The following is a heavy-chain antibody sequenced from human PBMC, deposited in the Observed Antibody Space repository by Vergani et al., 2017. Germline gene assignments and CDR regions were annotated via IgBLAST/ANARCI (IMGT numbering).Heavy chain of an antibody. CDR3: AGVLQSSGWYGDY. CDR1: GFTFSSYS. Sequence: EVQLVESGGGLVKPGGSLRLSCAASGFTFSSYSMNWVRQAPGKGLEWVSSISSSSSYIYYADSVKGRFTISRDNAKNSLYLQMNSLRAEDTAVYYCAGVLQSSGWYGDYWGQGTLVTISS. CDR2: ISSSSSYI. J-gene: IGHJ4*02. V-gene: IGHV3-21*01. D-gene: IGHD6-19*01.